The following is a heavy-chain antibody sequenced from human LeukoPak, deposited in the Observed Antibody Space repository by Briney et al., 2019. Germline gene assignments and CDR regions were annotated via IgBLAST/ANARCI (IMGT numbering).Heavy chain of an antibody. Sequence: GGSLRLSCAASGFTFSSYEMNWVRQGPGKGPEWVSYISSSGDTVFYGYSLNGRFTISRDNAKNSLYLQINNLRAEDTSVCYCARDGSFTSGSFFDSWGQGTLVTVSS. D-gene: IGHD1-26*01. CDR2: ISSSGDTV. CDR1: GFTFSSYE. J-gene: IGHJ4*02. V-gene: IGHV3-48*03. CDR3: ARDGSFTSGSFFDS.